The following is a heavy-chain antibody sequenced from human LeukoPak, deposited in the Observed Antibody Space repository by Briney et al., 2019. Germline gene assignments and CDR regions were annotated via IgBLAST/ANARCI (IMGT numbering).Heavy chain of an antibody. CDR3: ARVRYSGYDPEPFDY. CDR1: GYTFTGYY. J-gene: IGHJ4*02. D-gene: IGHD5-12*01. CDR2: INPNSGGT. V-gene: IGHV1-2*06. Sequence: ASVEVSCKASGYTFTGYYMHWVRQAPGQGLEWMGRINPNSGGTNYAQKFQGRVTMTRDTSISTAYMELSRLRSDDTAVYYCARVRYSGYDPEPFDYWGQGTLVTVSS.